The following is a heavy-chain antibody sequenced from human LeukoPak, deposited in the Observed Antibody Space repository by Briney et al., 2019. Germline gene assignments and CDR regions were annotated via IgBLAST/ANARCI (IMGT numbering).Heavy chain of an antibody. Sequence: SETLSLTCTVSGGSINSYYWSWIRQPPGKGLEWIGNIYHSGSTNYNPSLKSRVTISVDTSKKQFSLKLTSVTAADTAVYYCARDSATSLELNWNQDYYDYYYMDVWDKGTTVTVSS. CDR2: IYHSGST. CDR1: GGSINSYY. CDR3: ARDSATSLELNWNQDYYDYYYMDV. D-gene: IGHD1-20*01. J-gene: IGHJ6*03. V-gene: IGHV4-59*01.